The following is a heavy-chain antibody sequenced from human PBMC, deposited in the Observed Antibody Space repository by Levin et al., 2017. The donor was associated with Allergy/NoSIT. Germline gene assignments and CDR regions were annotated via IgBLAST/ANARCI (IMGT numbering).Heavy chain of an antibody. CDR1: GFTFSSYS. D-gene: IGHD2-8*01. Sequence: GESLKISCAASGFTFSSYSMNWVRQAPGKGLEWVSSISSSSSYIYYADSVKGRFTISRDNAKNSLYLQMNSLRAEDTAVYYCARVDRYCTNGVCYWYFDYWGQGTLVTVSS. V-gene: IGHV3-21*01. J-gene: IGHJ4*02. CDR3: ARVDRYCTNGVCYWYFDY. CDR2: ISSSSSYI.